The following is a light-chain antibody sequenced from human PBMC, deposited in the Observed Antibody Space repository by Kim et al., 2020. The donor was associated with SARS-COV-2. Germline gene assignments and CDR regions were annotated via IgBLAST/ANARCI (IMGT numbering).Light chain of an antibody. J-gene: IGKJ2*01. CDR3: QQYYNWPPYT. Sequence: FPGERVPLPCRASQTISNKLAWYQQIPGQAPRLLMYGASTRATGIAARFSGTGSGTEFTLTITSLQSEDFAVYYCQQYYNWPPYTFGQGTKLEIK. V-gene: IGKV3D-15*01. CDR1: QTISNK. CDR2: GAS.